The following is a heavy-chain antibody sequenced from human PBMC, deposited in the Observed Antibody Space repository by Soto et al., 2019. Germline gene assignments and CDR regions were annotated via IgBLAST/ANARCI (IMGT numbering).Heavy chain of an antibody. CDR2: IKGDGSAK. Sequence: GSLRLSCAASGFTFSSDWMTWVRQAPGKGLQWVANIKGDGSAKYHVDSVKGRFTISRDNAKNSLFLQMSSLRAEDTAVYYCARVTRGITDTLWGQGTLVTVSS. J-gene: IGHJ4*02. CDR1: GFTFSSDW. CDR3: ARVTRGITDTL. V-gene: IGHV3-7*01. D-gene: IGHD1-20*01.